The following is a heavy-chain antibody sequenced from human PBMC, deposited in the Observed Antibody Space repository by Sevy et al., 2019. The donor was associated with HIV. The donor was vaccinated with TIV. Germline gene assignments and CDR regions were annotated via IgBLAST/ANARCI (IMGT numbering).Heavy chain of an antibody. J-gene: IGHJ5*02. CDR3: AREGTKGVWFDP. D-gene: IGHD3-16*01. CDR2: IFHTGST. V-gene: IGHV4-31*03. CDR1: GGSINSGDYY. Sequence: SETLSLTCTVSGGSINSGDYYWSWIRQHPEMGLEWIGYIFHTGSTYYNRSFKSRATISVDTSKNQFSLKLSLMTAADTAVYYCAREGTKGVWFDPWGQGTLVTVSS.